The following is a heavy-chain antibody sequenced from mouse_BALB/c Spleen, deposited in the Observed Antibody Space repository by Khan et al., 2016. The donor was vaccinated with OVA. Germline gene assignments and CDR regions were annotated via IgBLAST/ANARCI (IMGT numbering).Heavy chain of an antibody. J-gene: IGHJ3*01. CDR3: ARSGYDYVAY. D-gene: IGHD2-14*01. CDR1: GYAFSNYW. CDR2: IYPGDGDT. V-gene: IGHV1-80*01. Sequence: VQLQQSGAELVRPGSSVKISCKASGYAFSNYWMNWVKQRPGQGLEWIGQIYPGDGDTSFNGTFRGKATLTAEKSSSTAYMQLSSLTSEDSAVYFCARSGYDYVAYWGQGTLVTVSA.